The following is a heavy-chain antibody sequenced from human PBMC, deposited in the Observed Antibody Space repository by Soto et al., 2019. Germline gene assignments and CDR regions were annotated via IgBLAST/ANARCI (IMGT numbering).Heavy chain of an antibody. Sequence: QVQLVQSGAEVKKPGSSVKVSCKASGGTFSSYTISWVRQAPGQGLEWMGRVIPILGIANYAQKFQGRVKMPADTSTSTAYMELSSLRSEDTAVYYCAMEYCSSTSCYRAYWGQGTLVTVSS. D-gene: IGHD2-2*02. V-gene: IGHV1-69*02. CDR2: VIPILGIA. CDR3: AMEYCSSTSCYRAY. J-gene: IGHJ4*02. CDR1: GGTFSSYT.